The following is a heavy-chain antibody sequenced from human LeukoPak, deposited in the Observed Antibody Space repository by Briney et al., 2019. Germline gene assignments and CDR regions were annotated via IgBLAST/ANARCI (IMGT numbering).Heavy chain of an antibody. CDR2: ISAYNGNT. CDR1: GYTFTSYG. CDR3: ARTAIGENWFDP. Sequence: ASVKVSCKASGYTFTSYGISWVRQAPGQGLEWMGWISAYNGNTNYAQKLQGRVTMTTGTSTSTAYKELRSLRSDDTAVYYCARTAIGENWFDPWGQGTLVTVSS. J-gene: IGHJ5*02. V-gene: IGHV1-18*01. D-gene: IGHD2-21*02.